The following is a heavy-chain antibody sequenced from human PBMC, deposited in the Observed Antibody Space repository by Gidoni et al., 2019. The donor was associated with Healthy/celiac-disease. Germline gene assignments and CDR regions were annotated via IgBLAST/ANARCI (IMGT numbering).Heavy chain of an antibody. CDR1: GGSVSSGSYY. V-gene: IGHV4-61*01. Sequence: QVQLQESGPGLVKPSETLSLTCTVSGGSVSSGSYYWSWIRQPPGKGLEWIGYIYYSGSTNYNPSLKSRVTISVDTSKNQFSLKLSSVTAADTAVYYCARELGGAKVRNFDYWGQGTLVTVSS. CDR3: ARELGGAKVRNFDY. CDR2: IYYSGST. D-gene: IGHD3-16*01. J-gene: IGHJ4*02.